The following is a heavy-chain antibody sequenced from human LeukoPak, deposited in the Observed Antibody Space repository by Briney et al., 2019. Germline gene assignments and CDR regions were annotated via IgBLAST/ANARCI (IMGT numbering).Heavy chain of an antibody. J-gene: IGHJ5*02. CDR1: GYTLTELS. CDR2: FDPEDGET. D-gene: IGHD6-19*01. V-gene: IGHV1-24*01. CDR3: ATDGQGGSGWSRRGVFDP. Sequence: GASVKVSCKVSGYTLTELSMHWVRQAPGNGREWMGGFDPEDGETIYAQKFQGRVTMTEDTSTDTAYMELSSLRSEDTAVYYCATDGQGGSGWSRRGVFDPWGQGTLVTVSS.